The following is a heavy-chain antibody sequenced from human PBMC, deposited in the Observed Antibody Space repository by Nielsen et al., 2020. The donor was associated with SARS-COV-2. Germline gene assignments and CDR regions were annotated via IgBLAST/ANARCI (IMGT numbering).Heavy chain of an antibody. D-gene: IGHD6-19*01. Sequence: GGSLRLSCVASGFTFSSYEMNWVRQAPGKGLEWVSCISSPSNYVHYADSVQGRFTISKDYLQINDLRAEDTAVYYCVRDRGSGWSRGRNYNYFGMDVWGQGTTVTVSS. V-gene: IGHV3-21*01. J-gene: IGHJ6*02. CDR3: VRDRGSGWSRGRNYNYFGMDV. CDR1: GFTFSSYE. CDR2: ISSPSNYV.